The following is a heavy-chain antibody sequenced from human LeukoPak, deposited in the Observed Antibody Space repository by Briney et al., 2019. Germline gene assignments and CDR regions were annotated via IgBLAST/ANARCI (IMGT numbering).Heavy chain of an antibody. CDR3: AKDVETTVVTDYFDY. CDR1: GFTLTNYA. CDR2: IRYDGSNK. J-gene: IGHJ4*02. D-gene: IGHD4-23*01. Sequence: GGSLRLSCAVSGFTLTNYAVHWVRQAPGKGLEWVAFIRYDGSNKYYADSVKGRFTISRDNSKNTLYLQMNSPRAEDTAVYYCAKDVETTVVTDYFDYWGQGTLVTVSS. V-gene: IGHV3-30*02.